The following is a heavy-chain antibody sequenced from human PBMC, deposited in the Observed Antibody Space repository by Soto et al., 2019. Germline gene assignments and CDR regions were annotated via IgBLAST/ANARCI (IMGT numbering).Heavy chain of an antibody. CDR2: IYYSGST. D-gene: IGHD3-10*01. J-gene: IGHJ6*02. Sequence: SETLSLTCTVSGGSISSSSYYWGWIRQPPGKGLERIGSIYYSGSTYYKPSLKSRVTISVDTSKNQFSLKLSSLTAADTAVFYCARLGYYGSGSYYNWVPPYYYYGMDVWGQGTTVTVSS. CDR3: ARLGYYGSGSYYNWVPPYYYYGMDV. V-gene: IGHV4-39*01. CDR1: GGSISSSSYY.